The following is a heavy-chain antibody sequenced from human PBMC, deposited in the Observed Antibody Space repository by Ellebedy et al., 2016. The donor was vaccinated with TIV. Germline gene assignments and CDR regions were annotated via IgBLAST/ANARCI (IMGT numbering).Heavy chain of an antibody. CDR3: ARGYSSSGFFYYGMDV. J-gene: IGHJ6*02. Sequence: SETLSLTCTVSGGSVSSGSSYWSWIRQPPGKGLEWIGYIYYSGSTNYNPSLKSRVTISVDTSKNQFSLRLSSVTAADTAVYYCARGYSSSGFFYYGMDVWGQGTTVTVSS. V-gene: IGHV4-61*01. CDR1: GGSVSSGSSY. CDR2: IYYSGST. D-gene: IGHD6-6*01.